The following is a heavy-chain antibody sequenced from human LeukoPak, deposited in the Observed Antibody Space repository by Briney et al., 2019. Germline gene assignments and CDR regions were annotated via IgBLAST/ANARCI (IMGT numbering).Heavy chain of an antibody. Sequence: ASVKVSCKASGYTFTGYYMHWVRQAPGQGLEWMGWINPNSGGTNYAQKFQGRVTMTRDTSISTAYMELSRLRSDDTAVYYCARVPTPIAAAGKPFDYWGQGTLVTVSS. CDR2: INPNSGGT. D-gene: IGHD6-13*01. CDR1: GYTFTGYY. CDR3: ARVPTPIAAAGKPFDY. V-gene: IGHV1-2*02. J-gene: IGHJ4*02.